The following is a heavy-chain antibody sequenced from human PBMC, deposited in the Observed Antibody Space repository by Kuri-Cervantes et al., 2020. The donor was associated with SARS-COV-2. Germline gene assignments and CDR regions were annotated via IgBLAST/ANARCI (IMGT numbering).Heavy chain of an antibody. D-gene: IGHD3-3*01. Sequence: SETLSLTCTVSGGSVSSGSYYWSWIRQPPGKGLEWIGYIYYSGSTNYNPSLKSRVTISVDTSKNQFSLKLSSVTAADTAVYYCARGVTIFGEDVWGQETTVTVSS. CDR1: GGSVSSGSYY. CDR2: IYYSGST. J-gene: IGHJ6*02. CDR3: ARGVTIFGEDV. V-gene: IGHV4-61*01.